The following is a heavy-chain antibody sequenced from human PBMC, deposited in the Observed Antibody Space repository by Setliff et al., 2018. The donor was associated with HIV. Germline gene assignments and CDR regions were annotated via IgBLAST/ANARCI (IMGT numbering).Heavy chain of an antibody. V-gene: IGHV4-39*01. J-gene: IGHJ3*02. CDR2: GVNSGRS. CDR3: ARHLTTSYNFWGDAFAI. Sequence: PSETLSLTCTVSGGSISNVNYSWTWIRQSPGKGLEWIGSGVNSGRSYYNPSLKSRVTVSVDTSTNHLSLRLTVVTAADTAVYYCARHLTTSYNFWGDAFAIWGQGTMVTVSS. CDR1: GGSISNVNYS. D-gene: IGHD3-3*01.